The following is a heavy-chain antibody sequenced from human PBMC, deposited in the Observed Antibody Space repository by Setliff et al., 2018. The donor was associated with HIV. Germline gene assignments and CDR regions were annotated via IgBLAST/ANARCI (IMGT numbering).Heavy chain of an antibody. CDR2: IYYSGST. CDR3: ARIFGDQGYYYGMDV. CDR1: GGSFSGYY. V-gene: IGHV4-59*01. J-gene: IGHJ6*02. D-gene: IGHD3-3*01. Sequence: ETLSLTCAVYGGSFSGYYWSWIRQPPGKGLEWIGYIYYSGSTNYNPSLKSRVTISVDTSKNQFSLKLSSVIAADTAVYYCARIFGDQGYYYGMDVWGQGTTVTVSS.